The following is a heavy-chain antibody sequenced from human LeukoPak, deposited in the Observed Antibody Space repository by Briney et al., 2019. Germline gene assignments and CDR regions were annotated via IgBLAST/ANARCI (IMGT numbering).Heavy chain of an antibody. CDR1: GGSISSSNW. D-gene: IGHD3-10*01. CDR3: ARASYYYGSGSPPAFDI. CDR2: IYHSGST. Sequence: SGTLSLTCAVSGGSISSSNWWGWVRQPPGKGLEWIGEIYHSGSTNYNPSLRSRVTISVDKSKNQFSLKLSSVTAADTAVYYCARASYYYGSGSPPAFDIWGQGTMVTVSS. J-gene: IGHJ3*02. V-gene: IGHV4-4*02.